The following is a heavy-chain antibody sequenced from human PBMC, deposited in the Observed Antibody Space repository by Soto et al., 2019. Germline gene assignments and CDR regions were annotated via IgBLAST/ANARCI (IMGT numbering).Heavy chain of an antibody. CDR3: VRDKPHNWFDP. V-gene: IGHV3-74*01. CDR2: INNDGSDT. Sequence: GGSLRLSCAASGFTFSSYWMHWVRQAPGKGLVWVPRINNDGSDTTYAASVKGRFTISRDNAKNTVYLQMNSLRAEDTAVYYCVRDKPHNWFDPWGQGTPVTVSS. J-gene: IGHJ5*02. CDR1: GFTFSSYW.